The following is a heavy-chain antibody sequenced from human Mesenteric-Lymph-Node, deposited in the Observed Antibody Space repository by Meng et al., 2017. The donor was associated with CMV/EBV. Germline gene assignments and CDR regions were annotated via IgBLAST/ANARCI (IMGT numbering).Heavy chain of an antibody. CDR2: INPNSGGT. Sequence: ASVKVSCKASGYTFIAYYMHWVRQAPGQGLEWMGWINPNSGGTNYAQKFQGRVTMTRDTSISTAYMDLSWLTFDDTAVYYCATNRERGYHYYGMDVWGQGTTVTVSS. CDR1: GYTFIAYY. J-gene: IGHJ6*02. D-gene: IGHD1-1*01. CDR3: ATNRERGYHYYGMDV. V-gene: IGHV1-2*02.